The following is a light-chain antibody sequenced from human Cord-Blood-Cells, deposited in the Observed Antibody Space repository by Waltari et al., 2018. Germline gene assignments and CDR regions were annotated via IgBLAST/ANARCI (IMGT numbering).Light chain of an antibody. CDR2: DVS. Sequence: QSALTQPASVSGSPGQSITISCTGTSSDVGGYNYVSWYQQHPGKAPKLMIYDVSKRPSGVSNRFSGSKSGNTASLTISGLQAEDEADYYCCSYAGSYTLVFGTGTKVTVL. CDR1: SSDVGGYNY. J-gene: IGLJ1*01. CDR3: CSYAGSYTLV. V-gene: IGLV2-14*01.